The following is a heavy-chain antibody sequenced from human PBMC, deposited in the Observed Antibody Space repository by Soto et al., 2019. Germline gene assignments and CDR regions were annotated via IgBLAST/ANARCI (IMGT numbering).Heavy chain of an antibody. Sequence: EVQLVESGGGLVQPGRSLRLSCAASGFNFDDYAMHWVRQAPGRGLEWVSGISWNSGSIGYADSVKGRFTISRDNVNFSLYLQMNSLTAEDTALYCCAKEFTIFGVVTGGYFDACGRGTLVTVSS. CDR2: ISWNSGSI. CDR3: AKEFTIFGVVTGGYFDA. D-gene: IGHD3-3*01. V-gene: IGHV3-9*01. J-gene: IGHJ4*02. CDR1: GFNFDDYA.